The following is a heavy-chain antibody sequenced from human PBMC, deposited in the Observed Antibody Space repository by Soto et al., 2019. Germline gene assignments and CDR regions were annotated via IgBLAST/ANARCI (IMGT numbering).Heavy chain of an antibody. Sequence: SETLSLTCTVSGGSVSSGSYYWSWIRQPPGKGLEWIGYIYPTGSTTYNPSLKSRLTMSVDTSKDQFSLRLTSMTAADTAVYYCATGRSEVVPGAMDTWGQGTLVTVSS. CDR2: IYPTGST. CDR3: ATGRSEVVPGAMDT. V-gene: IGHV4-61*01. CDR1: GGSVSSGSYY. D-gene: IGHD2-2*01. J-gene: IGHJ5*02.